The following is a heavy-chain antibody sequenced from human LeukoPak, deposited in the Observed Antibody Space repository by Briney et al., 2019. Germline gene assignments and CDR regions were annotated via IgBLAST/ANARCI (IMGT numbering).Heavy chain of an antibody. Sequence: GGSLRLSCAASGFTFSSYGMHWVRQAPGKGLEWVAVISYDGSNKYYADSVKGRFTISRDNAKNSLYLQMNSLRAEDTAVYYCARDGVVPGYYYDSSGEHDYWGQGTLVTVSS. CDR2: ISYDGSNK. D-gene: IGHD3-22*01. J-gene: IGHJ4*02. CDR3: ARDGVVPGYYYDSSGEHDY. V-gene: IGHV3-30*03. CDR1: GFTFSSYG.